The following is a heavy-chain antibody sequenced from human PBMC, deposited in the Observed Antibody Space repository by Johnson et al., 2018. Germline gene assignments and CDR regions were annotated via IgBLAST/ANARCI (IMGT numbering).Heavy chain of an antibody. D-gene: IGHD5-18*01. J-gene: IGHJ6*02. CDR3: AKVLSMVTYLWYGMDV. CDR1: GFIFSSNA. CDR2: ISYEELI. Sequence: QVQLVESGGGVVQPGRSLTLSCAASGFIFSSNAMYWVRQAPGKGLEWVAVISYEELISRFTISRDNAKNTLYLQMNSLRPEDTAPNYGAKVLSMVTYLWYGMDVWGQGTTVTVSS. V-gene: IGHV3-30*18.